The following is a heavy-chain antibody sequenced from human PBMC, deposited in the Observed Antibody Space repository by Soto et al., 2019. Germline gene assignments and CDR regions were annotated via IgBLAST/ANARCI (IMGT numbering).Heavy chain of an antibody. D-gene: IGHD4-17*01. CDR3: VRGGAYGDYRLDY. CDR2: INSDGSAT. Sequence: EVQLVESGGGLVQPGGSLRLSCAASGFNFSIYWMHWVRHAPGKGLVWVSRINSDGSATYYADSVKGRFTLSRDNAKNTRYLQMHSLRAEDTAVYYCVRGGAYGDYRLDYWGQGTPGTVSS. V-gene: IGHV3-74*01. J-gene: IGHJ4*02. CDR1: GFNFSIYW.